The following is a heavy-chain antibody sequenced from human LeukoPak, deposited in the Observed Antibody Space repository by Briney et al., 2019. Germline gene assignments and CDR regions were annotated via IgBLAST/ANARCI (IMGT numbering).Heavy chain of an antibody. CDR3: ARDWRWDGSD. CDR2: IYHSGST. V-gene: IGHV4-30-2*01. D-gene: IGHD3-10*01. CDR1: GGSISSGGYY. J-gene: IGHJ4*02. Sequence: TSETLSLTCTVSGGSISSGGYYWSWIRQPPGKGLEWIGYIYHSGSTYYNPSLKSRVTISVDTSKNQFSLKLSSVTAADTAVYYCARDWRWDGSDWGQGTLVTVSS.